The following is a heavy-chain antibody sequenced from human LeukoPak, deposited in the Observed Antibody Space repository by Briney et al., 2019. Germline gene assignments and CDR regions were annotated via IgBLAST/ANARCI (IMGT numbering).Heavy chain of an antibody. CDR2: IIPIFATA. V-gene: IGHV1-69*06. CDR1: GGTFNNYT. D-gene: IGHD2-21*02. CDR3: ARTYCGGDCYPSRGWFDP. Sequence: GASVKVSCKASGGTFNNYTISWVRQAPGHGLEWMGGIIPIFATANYAQRFQGKVTITADKSTSTAYMELSSLRSEDTAVYYCARTYCGGDCYPSRGWFDPWGQGTLVTVSS. J-gene: IGHJ5*02.